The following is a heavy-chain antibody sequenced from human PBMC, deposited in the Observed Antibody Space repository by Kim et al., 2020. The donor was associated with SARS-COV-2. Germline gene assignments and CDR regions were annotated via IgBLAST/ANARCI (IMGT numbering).Heavy chain of an antibody. J-gene: IGHJ4*02. CDR1: GFTFSDYY. V-gene: IGHV3-11*05. CDR3: ARDRSPGYSSRWEPIDY. D-gene: IGHD6-13*01. Sequence: GGSLRLSCAASGFTFSDYYMSWIRQAPGKGLEWVSYISSSSSYTNYADSVKGRFTISRDNAKNSLYLQMNSLRAEDTAVYYCARDRSPGYSSRWEPIDYWGQGTLVTVSS. CDR2: ISSSSSYT.